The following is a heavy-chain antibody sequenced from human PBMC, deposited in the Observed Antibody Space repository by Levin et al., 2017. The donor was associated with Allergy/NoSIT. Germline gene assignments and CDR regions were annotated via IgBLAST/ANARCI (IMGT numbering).Heavy chain of an antibody. CDR1: GFTFSTFG. Sequence: GESLKISFAASGFTFSTFGMNWVRQAPGKGLEWVAYIGTGSSTVFYADSLKGRFTISRDDAKNSLYLQMNSLGAEDTAVYYCARDRDRSGFYLDAFDIWGQGTMVTVSS. CDR2: IGTGSSTV. V-gene: IGHV3-48*01. D-gene: IGHD3-22*01. CDR3: ARDRDRSGFYLDAFDI. J-gene: IGHJ3*02.